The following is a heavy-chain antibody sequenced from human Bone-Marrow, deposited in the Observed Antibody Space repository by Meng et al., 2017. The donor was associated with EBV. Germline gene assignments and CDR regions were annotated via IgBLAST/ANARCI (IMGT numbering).Heavy chain of an antibody. Sequence: QVQVVRSGAEVKKPGASVKVSCKASGSTFTGHYMHWVRQAPGQGLEWMGRIDPNSGGADYAQKFQGGVTMTRDTSISTFYMELSRLTSDDTAVYFCARASDYGNDLDYWGQGTLVTVSS. CDR3: ARASDYGNDLDY. D-gene: IGHD4-11*01. J-gene: IGHJ4*02. CDR1: GSTFTGHY. V-gene: IGHV1-2*06. CDR2: IDPNSGGA.